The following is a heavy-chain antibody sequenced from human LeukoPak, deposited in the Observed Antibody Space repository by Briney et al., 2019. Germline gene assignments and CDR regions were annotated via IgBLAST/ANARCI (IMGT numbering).Heavy chain of an antibody. CDR1: GFTFSNVW. J-gene: IGHJ4*02. CDR3: TTDRWPCSDFWSGYSAGGRWAY. CDR2: IKSKTDGGTT. V-gene: IGHV3-15*01. D-gene: IGHD3-3*01. Sequence: GGSLRVSCAASGFTFSNVWMSWVRQAPGKGLEWVGRIKSKTDGGTTDYAAPVKGRFTISRDDSKNTLYLQMNSLKTEDTAVYYCTTDRWPCSDFWSGYSAGGRWAYWGQGTLVTVSS.